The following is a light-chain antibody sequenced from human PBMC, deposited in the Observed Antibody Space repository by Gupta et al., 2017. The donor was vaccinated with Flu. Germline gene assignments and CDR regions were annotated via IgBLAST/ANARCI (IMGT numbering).Light chain of an antibody. V-gene: IGLV3-1*01. CDR1: KLGEKY. Sequence: SYELTQPPSVSVSPGQTARITCSGHKLGEKYACWYQQKSGQSPVLVIYRDSKRPSGIPERVSGSNSGNTATLTISGTQATDEADYYCQAWDSGTFVFGSGTKVTVL. J-gene: IGLJ1*01. CDR3: QAWDSGTFV. CDR2: RDS.